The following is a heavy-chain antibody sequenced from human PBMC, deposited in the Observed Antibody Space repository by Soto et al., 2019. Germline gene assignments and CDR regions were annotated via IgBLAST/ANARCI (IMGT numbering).Heavy chain of an antibody. CDR3: AGLYPYESSGYHLNY. CDR1: VGSICSSSSY. J-gene: IGHJ4*02. D-gene: IGHD3-22*01. Sequence: SQTLSLTCTVSVGSICSSSSYSGRIRQTPGKGLEWVGSIYYLGNTYYNSSLGSRVTISVDTSKNQFSLKLRSVTAADAAVFYCAGLYPYESSGYHLNYWGQGALVTVYS. V-gene: IGHV4-39*01. CDR2: IYYLGNT.